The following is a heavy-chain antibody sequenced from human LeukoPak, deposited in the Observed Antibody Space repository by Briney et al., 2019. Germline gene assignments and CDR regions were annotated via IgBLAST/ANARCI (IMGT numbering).Heavy chain of an antibody. D-gene: IGHD3-3*01. V-gene: IGHV3-30*02. Sequence: GGSLRLSCAASGFTFSSYGMHRVRQAPGKGLEWVAFIRYDGSNKYYADSVKGRFTISRDNSKNTLYLQMNSLRAEDTAVYYCAKGAVFLEWFNEFDPWGQGTLVTVSS. CDR1: GFTFSSYG. J-gene: IGHJ5*02. CDR3: AKGAVFLEWFNEFDP. CDR2: IRYDGSNK.